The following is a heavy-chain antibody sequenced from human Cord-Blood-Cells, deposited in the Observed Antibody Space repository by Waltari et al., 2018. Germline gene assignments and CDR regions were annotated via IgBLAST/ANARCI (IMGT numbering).Heavy chain of an antibody. V-gene: IGHV4-34*01. CDR1: GGSFSGYY. J-gene: IGHJ4*02. Sequence: QVQLQQWGVGLLKPSETLSLTCAVYGGSFSGYYWSWIRQPPGKGLEWIGEINHSGSTNYNPSLKSRVTISVDTSKNQFSLKLSSVTAADTAVYYCARSTSYSSGWYYFDYWGQGTLVTVSS. D-gene: IGHD6-19*01. CDR2: INHSGST. CDR3: ARSTSYSSGWYYFDY.